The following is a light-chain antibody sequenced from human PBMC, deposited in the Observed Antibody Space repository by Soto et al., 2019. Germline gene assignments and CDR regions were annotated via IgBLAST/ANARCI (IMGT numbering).Light chain of an antibody. CDR1: QSISNY. Sequence: DSQLTQSPSSLSASVCDRGTIACRQSQSISNYLNWHQQKPGKAPKLLIYDASNLETGVPSRFSGSGSGTDFTFTISSLQPEDTATYYCQQYDNLPLTFGGGTKVDIK. CDR2: DAS. J-gene: IGKJ4*01. V-gene: IGKV1-33*01. CDR3: QQYDNLPLT.